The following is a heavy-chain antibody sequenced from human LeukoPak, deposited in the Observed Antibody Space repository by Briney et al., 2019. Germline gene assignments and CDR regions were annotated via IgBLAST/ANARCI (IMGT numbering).Heavy chain of an antibody. Sequence: PSETLSLTCTVSGGSISSGSYYWSWIRQPAGKGLEWIGRIYTSGSTNYNPSLKSRVTISVDTSKNQFSLKLSSVTAADTAVYYCARDGCSSGYPDAFDIWGQGTMVTVSS. V-gene: IGHV4-61*02. J-gene: IGHJ3*02. CDR1: GGSISSGSYY. D-gene: IGHD3-22*01. CDR3: ARDGCSSGYPDAFDI. CDR2: IYTSGST.